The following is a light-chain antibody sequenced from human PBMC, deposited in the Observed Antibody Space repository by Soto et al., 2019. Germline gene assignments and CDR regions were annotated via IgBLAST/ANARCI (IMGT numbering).Light chain of an antibody. CDR3: QQSYSTPGT. CDR1: QSISSY. CDR2: AAS. V-gene: IGKV1-39*01. J-gene: IGKJ1*01. Sequence: DIQMTQSPSSLSASVGDRVTITCRASQSISSYLNWYQQKPGKAPKLMIYAASSLQSGVPSRFSGSGSGTDFTLTISSLQPEDFATYHCQQSYSTPGTFGQGTKVEIK.